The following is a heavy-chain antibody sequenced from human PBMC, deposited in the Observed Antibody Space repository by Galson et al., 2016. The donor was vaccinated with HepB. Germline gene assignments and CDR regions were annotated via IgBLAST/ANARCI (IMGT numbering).Heavy chain of an antibody. J-gene: IGHJ4*02. V-gene: IGHV1-2*02. CDR1: GYTFSDYY. CDR2: INPNTGAT. CDR3: ARSLEVGTTHFDY. D-gene: IGHD1-1*01. Sequence: SVKVSCKASGYTFSDYYLHWVRQAPGQGLEWMGWINPNTGATHFAQKFQGRVTMTRDTSISTAYMELSRLESDDTAIYFCARSLEVGTTHFDYWGQGTLVTVSS.